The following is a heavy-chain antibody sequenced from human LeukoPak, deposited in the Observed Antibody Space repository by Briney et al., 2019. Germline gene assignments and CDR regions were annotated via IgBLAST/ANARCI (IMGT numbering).Heavy chain of an antibody. CDR1: GFTFSSYS. D-gene: IGHD6-13*01. V-gene: IGHV3-21*01. Sequence: PGGSLRLSCAASGFTFSSYSMSWVRQAPGKGLEWVSSISSSSSYIYYADSVKGRFTISRDNAKNSLYLQMNSLRAEDTAVYYCARGYSSSWRDPRNWFDPWGQGTLVTVSS. CDR2: ISSSSSYI. CDR3: ARGYSSSWRDPRNWFDP. J-gene: IGHJ5*02.